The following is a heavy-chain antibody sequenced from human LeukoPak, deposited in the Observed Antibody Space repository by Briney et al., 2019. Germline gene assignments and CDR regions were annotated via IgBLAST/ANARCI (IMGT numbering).Heavy chain of an antibody. CDR2: ISSSSSTI. V-gene: IGHV3-48*04. Sequence: GGSLRLSCAASGFTFSSYSMNWVRQAPGKGLEWVSYISSSSSTIYYADSVKGRFTISRDNAKNSLYLQMNSLRSEDTAVYYCARGASDYGDNDFPEYWGQGTLVTVSS. D-gene: IGHD4-17*01. J-gene: IGHJ4*02. CDR1: GFTFSSYS. CDR3: ARGASDYGDNDFPEY.